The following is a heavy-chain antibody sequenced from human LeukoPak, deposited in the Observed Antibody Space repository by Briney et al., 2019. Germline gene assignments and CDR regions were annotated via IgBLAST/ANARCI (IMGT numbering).Heavy chain of an antibody. J-gene: IGHJ5*02. D-gene: IGHD2-8*01. CDR3: ARASMVPLYNWFDP. CDR1: GGSISSYY. V-gene: IGHV4-4*07. Sequence: PSETLSLTCTVSGGSISSYYWSWLRQPAGKGLEWIGRIHTSGSTNYNPSLKSRVTMSVDTPKNQFSLNLSSVTAADTAVYYCARASMVPLYNWFDPWGQGTLVTVSS. CDR2: IHTSGST.